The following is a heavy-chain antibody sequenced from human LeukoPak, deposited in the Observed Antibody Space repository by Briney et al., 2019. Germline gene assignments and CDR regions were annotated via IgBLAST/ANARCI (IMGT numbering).Heavy chain of an antibody. CDR3: ARGIVVVPAAIRAFDI. D-gene: IGHD2-2*01. CDR1: GGTFSSYA. V-gene: IGHV1-69*13. J-gene: IGHJ3*02. Sequence: SVKVSCKASGGTFSSYAISWVRQAPGQGLGWMGGIIPIFGTANYAQKFQGRVTITADESTSTAYMELSSLRSEDTAVYYCARGIVVVPAAIRAFDIWGQGTMVTVSS. CDR2: IIPIFGTA.